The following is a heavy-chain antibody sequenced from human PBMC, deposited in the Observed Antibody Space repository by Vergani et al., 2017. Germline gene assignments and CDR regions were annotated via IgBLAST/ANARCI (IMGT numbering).Heavy chain of an antibody. D-gene: IGHD5-18*01. J-gene: IGHJ4*02. CDR3: SRGRGYSFGYSDY. Sequence: EVQLVESGGGLVPPGRSLRLSCAASGFSFDDYAMTWVRQAPGKGLEWVAFIRNKAYGGTTEYAASVKGRFTISRDDSKRLAYLQLSGLKTEGTAVYFCSRGRGYSFGYSDYWGQGTLVTVSS. V-gene: IGHV3-49*04. CDR2: IRNKAYGGTT. CDR1: GFSFDDYA.